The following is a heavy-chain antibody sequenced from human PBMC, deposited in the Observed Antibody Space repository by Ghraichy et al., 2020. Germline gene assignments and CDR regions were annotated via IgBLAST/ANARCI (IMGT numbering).Heavy chain of an antibody. D-gene: IGHD3-10*01. V-gene: IGHV3-15*01. CDR2: IKSKTDGGTT. Sequence: GGSLRLSCAASGFTFSNAWMSWVRQAPGKGLEWVCRIKSKTDGGTTDYAAPVKVRFTISRDDSKNTLYLQMNSLKTEDTAVYYCTTYAGYGSGSYHIRFNDGGQGTLVTVSS. CDR3: TTYAGYGSGSYHIRFND. CDR1: GFTFSNAW. J-gene: IGHJ4*02.